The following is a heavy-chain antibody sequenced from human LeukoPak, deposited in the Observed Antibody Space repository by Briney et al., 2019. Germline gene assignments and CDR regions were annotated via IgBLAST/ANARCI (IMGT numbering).Heavy chain of an antibody. CDR2: IYYSGST. V-gene: IGHV4-30-4*08. CDR1: GGSISSGDYY. D-gene: IGHD3-22*01. Sequence: PSQTLSLTCTVSGGSISSGDYYWSWIRQPPGKGLEWIGYIYYSGSTYYNPSLKSRVTISVDTSKNQFSLKLSSVTAADTAVYYCARAVIRSGYYFDPWGQGTLVTVSS. J-gene: IGHJ5*02. CDR3: ARAVIRSGYYFDP.